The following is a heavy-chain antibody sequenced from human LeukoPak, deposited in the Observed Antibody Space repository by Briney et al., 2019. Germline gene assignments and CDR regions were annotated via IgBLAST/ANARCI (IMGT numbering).Heavy chain of an antibody. CDR3: ARDSYDSSGYAFDI. CDR2: IYGAGST. Sequence: GGSLRLSCAASGFTVSNYYMSWVRQAPGKGLEWVSVIYGAGSTYYADSVKGRFTISRDNSKNTLYLQMNSLRAEDTAMYYCARDSYDSSGYAFDIWAKGQWSPSLQ. D-gene: IGHD3-22*01. V-gene: IGHV3-53*01. CDR1: GFTVSNYY. J-gene: IGHJ3*02.